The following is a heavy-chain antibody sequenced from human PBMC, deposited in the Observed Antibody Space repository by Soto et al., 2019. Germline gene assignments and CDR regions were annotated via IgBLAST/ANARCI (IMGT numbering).Heavy chain of an antibody. V-gene: IGHV1-69*04. J-gene: IGHJ4*02. Sequence: GASVKVSCKASGYTFTSYAIHWVRQAPGQRLEWMGRIIPILGIANYAQKFQGRVTITADKSTSTAYMELSSLRSEDTAVYYCARSPGDVDYWGQGTLVTVSS. CDR3: ARSPGDVDY. CDR2: IIPILGIA. CDR1: GYTFTSYA.